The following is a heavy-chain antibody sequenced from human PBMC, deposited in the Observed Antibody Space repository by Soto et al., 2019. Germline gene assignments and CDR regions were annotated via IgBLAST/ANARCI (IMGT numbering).Heavy chain of an antibody. CDR3: ARQTGGFGYYFDY. CDR1: GGSISSSDYY. V-gene: IGHV4-39*01. D-gene: IGHD3-16*01. Sequence: PSETLSLTCIFSGGSISSSDYYWGWVRQPPGKGLEWIGAVYYSGSTYYNPSLTGRVTISVDTSKNQFSLNLRSVTAADTAVYYCARQTGGFGYYFDYWGQGALVTVSS. CDR2: VYYSGST. J-gene: IGHJ4*02.